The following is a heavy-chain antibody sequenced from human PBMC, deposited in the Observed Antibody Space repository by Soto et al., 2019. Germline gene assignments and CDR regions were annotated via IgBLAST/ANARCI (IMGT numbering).Heavy chain of an antibody. D-gene: IGHD6-19*01. CDR2: ISSTSSYT. J-gene: IGHJ4*02. CDR3: ARDLALAGNY. CDR1: GFTFSSYA. V-gene: IGHV3-21*01. Sequence: GGSLRLPCAASGFTFSSYAMNWVRQTQEKGLEWVSSISSTSSYTHYSDSVKGRFTISRDNANNSLFLQMNSLRAEDTATYYCARDLALAGNYWGQGVLVTVSS.